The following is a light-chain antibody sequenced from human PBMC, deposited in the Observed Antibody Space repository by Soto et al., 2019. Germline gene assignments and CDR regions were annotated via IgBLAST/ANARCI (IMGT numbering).Light chain of an antibody. V-gene: IGKV1-39*01. CDR1: QSVSSY. CDR2: AAS. CDR3: HQSHSNPPIT. J-gene: IGKJ3*01. Sequence: DIQLTQSPSSLSSSVGDRVTLTCRASQSVSSYLKWYQQKPGKAPKLLIYAASSLHSGVPSRFSGSGSGTDFSLTIISRQHDDDAAYYYHQSHSNPPITFGPGTKVDIK.